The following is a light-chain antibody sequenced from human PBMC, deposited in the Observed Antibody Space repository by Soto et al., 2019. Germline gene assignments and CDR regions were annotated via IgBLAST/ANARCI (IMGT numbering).Light chain of an antibody. CDR3: QQSYSTPYT. CDR2: AAS. CDR1: QSISSY. V-gene: IGKV1-39*01. Sequence: DIQMTQSPSSLSASVGDRVTITCRASQSISSYLNWYQQKPGKAPKLLIYAASSLQSGVPSRFSGSGSGTDFTLTIVSLQPEDFAYYYWQQSYSTPYTFGQGTKLEIK. J-gene: IGKJ2*01.